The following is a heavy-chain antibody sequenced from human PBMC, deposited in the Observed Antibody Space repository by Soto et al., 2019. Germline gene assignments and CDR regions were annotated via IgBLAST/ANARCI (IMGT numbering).Heavy chain of an antibody. V-gene: IGHV4-39*01. CDR1: GGSIRSSSYY. CDR2: IYYSGST. CDR3: ARRTVARFCGGDCLDY. D-gene: IGHD2-21*01. J-gene: IGHJ4*02. Sequence: ETRSLTGTVSGGSIRSSSYYWGWILQPPGKGLEWIGSIYYSGSTYYNPSLKSRVTISVDTSKNQFSLKLSSVTAADTAVYYCARRTVARFCGGDCLDYWGQGTLVTVSS.